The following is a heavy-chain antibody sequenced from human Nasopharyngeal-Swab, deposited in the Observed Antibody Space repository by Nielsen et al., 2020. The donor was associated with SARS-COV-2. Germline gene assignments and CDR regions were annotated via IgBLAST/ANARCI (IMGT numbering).Heavy chain of an antibody. CDR1: GFTFSSYA. V-gene: IGHV3-23*01. J-gene: IGHJ3*02. Sequence: GESLKISCAASGFTFSSYAMSWVRQAPGKGLEWVSAISGSGGSTYYADSVKGRFTISRDNSKNTLYLQMNSLRAEDTAVYYCTKEVEAFDIWGQGTMVTVSS. CDR2: ISGSGGST. CDR3: TKEVEAFDI. D-gene: IGHD1-1*01.